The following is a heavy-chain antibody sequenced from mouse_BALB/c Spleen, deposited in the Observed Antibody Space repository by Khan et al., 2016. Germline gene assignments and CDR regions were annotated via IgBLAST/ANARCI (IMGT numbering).Heavy chain of an antibody. CDR2: IDPANGNT. D-gene: IGHD2-4*01. CDR3: ARSRYDYDVGFAY. J-gene: IGHJ3*01. V-gene: IGHV14-3*02. Sequence: VQLKQSGAELVKPGASVKLSCTASGFNIKDTYMHWVKQRPEQGLEWIGRIDPANGNTKYDPKFQGKATITADTSSNTAYLQLSSLTSEDTAVYYYARSRYDYDVGFAYWCQGTLVTVSA. CDR1: GFNIKDTY.